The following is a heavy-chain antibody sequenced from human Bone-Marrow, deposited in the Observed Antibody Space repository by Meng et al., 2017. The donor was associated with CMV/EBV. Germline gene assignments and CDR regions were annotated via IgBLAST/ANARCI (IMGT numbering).Heavy chain of an antibody. CDR1: GYTFTSYG. D-gene: IGHD3-10*01. Sequence: ASVKVSCKASGYTFTSYGISWVRQAPGQGLEWMGWISAYNGNTNYAQKLQGRVTMTRDTSTSTVYMELSSLRSEDTAVYYCARDLGDPTSNGSGSRKVGVYYYYGMDVWGQGTTVTVSS. CDR2: ISAYNGNT. J-gene: IGHJ6*02. V-gene: IGHV1-18*01. CDR3: ARDLGDPTSNGSGSRKVGVYYYYGMDV.